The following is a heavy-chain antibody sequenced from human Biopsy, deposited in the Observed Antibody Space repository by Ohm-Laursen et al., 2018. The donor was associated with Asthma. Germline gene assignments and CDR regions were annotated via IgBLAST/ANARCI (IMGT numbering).Heavy chain of an antibody. J-gene: IGHJ4*02. V-gene: IGHV3-53*01. CDR1: GFAVSRDH. CDR3: ARGDSSGWSHYYFDY. CDR2: IYSGGTS. Sequence: SLRLSCSASGFAVSRDHMFWVRQAPGKGLEWVSVIYSGGTSHTADSVRGRFTISRDYSKNTLYLQMHSLGAEDTAVYYCARGDSSGWSHYYFDYWGQGTLVTVSS. D-gene: IGHD6-19*01.